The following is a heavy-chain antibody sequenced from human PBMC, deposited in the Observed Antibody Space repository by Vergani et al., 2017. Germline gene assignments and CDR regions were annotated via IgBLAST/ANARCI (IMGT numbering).Heavy chain of an antibody. Sequence: EVQLLESGGGLVQPGGSLRLSCAASGFTFSSYAMSWVRQALGKGLEWVSVISGSGGSTYYADSVKGRFTISRDNSKNTLYLQMNSLRAEDTAVYYCAKRVARGALFDYWGQGTLVTVSS. J-gene: IGHJ4*02. V-gene: IGHV3-23*01. CDR2: ISGSGGST. D-gene: IGHD5-12*01. CDR1: GFTFSSYA. CDR3: AKRVARGALFDY.